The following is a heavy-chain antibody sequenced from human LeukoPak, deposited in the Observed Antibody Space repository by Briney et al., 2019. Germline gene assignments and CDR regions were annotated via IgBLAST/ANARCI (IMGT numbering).Heavy chain of an antibody. CDR2: ISGSGGST. J-gene: IGHJ4*02. CDR3: AKRAGSSGYYYVEY. Sequence: ESGGSLRLSCAASGFTFSSYAMSWVRQAPGKGLEWVSAISGSGGSTYYADSVKGRFTISRDNSKNTLYLQMNSLRAEDTAVYYCAKRAGSSGYYYVEYWGQGTLVTVSS. V-gene: IGHV3-23*01. CDR1: GFTFSSYA. D-gene: IGHD3-22*01.